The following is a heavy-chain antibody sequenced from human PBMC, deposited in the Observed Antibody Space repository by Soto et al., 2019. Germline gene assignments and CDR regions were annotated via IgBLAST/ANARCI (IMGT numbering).Heavy chain of an antibody. V-gene: IGHV1-69*13. D-gene: IGHD3-10*01. CDR2: IIPIFGTA. CDR1: GGTFSSYA. J-gene: IGHJ4*02. CDR3: ARGGSGSYYNHFDY. Sequence: ASVKVSCKASGGTFSSYAISWVRQAPGQGLEWMGGIIPIFGTANYAQKFQGRVTITADESTSTAYMELSSLRSEDTAVYYCARGGSGSYYNHFDYWGQGTLVTVSS.